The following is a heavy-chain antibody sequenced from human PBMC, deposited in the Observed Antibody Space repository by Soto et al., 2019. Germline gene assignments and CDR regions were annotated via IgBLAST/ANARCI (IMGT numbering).Heavy chain of an antibody. CDR3: ARDRYYGSGTKLTDY. D-gene: IGHD3-10*01. CDR1: GYTFTSYA. CDR2: INAGNGNT. Sequence: ASVKVSFKASGYTFTSYAMHWVRQAPGQRLEWMGWINAGNGNTKYSQKFQGRVTITRDTSASTAYMELSSLRSEDTAVYYCARDRYYGSGTKLTDYWGQGTLVTVSS. V-gene: IGHV1-3*01. J-gene: IGHJ4*02.